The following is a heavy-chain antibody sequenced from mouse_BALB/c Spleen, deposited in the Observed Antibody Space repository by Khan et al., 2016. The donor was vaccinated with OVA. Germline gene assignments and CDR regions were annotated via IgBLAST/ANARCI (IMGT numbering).Heavy chain of an antibody. CDR3: ARRGVGGIFAY. V-gene: IGHV1-7*01. D-gene: IGHD1-1*02. CDR1: GYTFTTYW. J-gene: IGHJ3*01. CDR2: IDPSTGDT. Sequence: QVQLQQSGAELAKPGASVKMSCKASGYTFTTYWMHWVKQRPGQGLEWIGFIDPSTGDTEYNQKFKDKATLTTDKSSSTAYMQLSSLTSEDSAVYYCARRGVGGIFAYWGQGTLVTVSA.